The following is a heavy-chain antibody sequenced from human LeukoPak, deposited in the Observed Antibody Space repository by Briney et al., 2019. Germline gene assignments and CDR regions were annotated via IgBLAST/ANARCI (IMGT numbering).Heavy chain of an antibody. V-gene: IGHV4-59*01. CDR1: GGSISSYY. Sequence: SETLSLTCTLSGGSISSYYWSWIRQPPGKGLEWIGYIYYSGSTNYNPSLKSRVTISVDTSKNQFYLKLSSVTAADTAVYYCARERKGDYCYFDYWGQGTLVTVSS. J-gene: IGHJ4*02. CDR2: IYYSGST. CDR3: ARERKGDYCYFDY. D-gene: IGHD2/OR15-2a*01.